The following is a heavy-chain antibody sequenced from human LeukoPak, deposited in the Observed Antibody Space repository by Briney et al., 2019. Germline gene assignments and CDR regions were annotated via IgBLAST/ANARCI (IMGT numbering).Heavy chain of an antibody. J-gene: IGHJ4*02. V-gene: IGHV4-34*01. Sequence: PSETLSLTCAVYGGSFSGNYWTWIRQPPGKGLEWIGNSGSTNYNPSLKSRVTISVDTSKNQFALKLSSVTAADTAVYYCARQSAAGRPFRNWGQGTLVIVSS. D-gene: IGHD6-6*01. CDR3: ARQSAAGRPFRN. CDR2: SGST. CDR1: GGSFSGNY.